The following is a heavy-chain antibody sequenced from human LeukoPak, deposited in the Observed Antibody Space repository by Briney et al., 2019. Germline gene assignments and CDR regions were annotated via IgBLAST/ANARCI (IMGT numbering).Heavy chain of an antibody. CDR3: ARTLSARDWFDP. J-gene: IGHJ5*02. V-gene: IGHV4-39*02. D-gene: IGHD3-3*02. CDR2: IYYNGGT. Sequence: SETLSLTCTVSGGSISSRSYSWGWIRQPPGKGLEWIGNIYYNGGTYYNPSLESRVTLSMDTSKNRFSLRLSSVTAADTAVYYCARTLSARDWFDPWGQGTLVTVSS. CDR1: GGSISSRSYS.